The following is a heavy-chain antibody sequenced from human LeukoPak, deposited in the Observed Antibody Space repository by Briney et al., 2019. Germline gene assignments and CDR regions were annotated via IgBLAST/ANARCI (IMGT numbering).Heavy chain of an antibody. CDR1: GFTFSSYG. CDR3: AKDYPYSSGWYWGDWFDP. Sequence: SGGSLRLSCAASGFTFSSYGMHWVRQAPGKGLEWVAFIRYDGSNKYYADSVKGRFTISRDNSKNTLYLQMNSLRAEDTAVYYCAKDYPYSSGWYWGDWFDPWGQGTLVTVSS. CDR2: IRYDGSNK. D-gene: IGHD6-19*01. V-gene: IGHV3-30*02. J-gene: IGHJ5*02.